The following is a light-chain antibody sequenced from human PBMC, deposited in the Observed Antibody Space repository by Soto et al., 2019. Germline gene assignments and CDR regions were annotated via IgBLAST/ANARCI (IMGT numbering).Light chain of an antibody. CDR1: SGSVSPGSY. CDR3: VLNLGSGIWV. J-gene: IGLJ3*02. CDR2: NTN. V-gene: IGLV8-61*01. Sequence: QTVVTQEPSFSVSPGGTVTLTCGLSSGSVSPGSYPSWYQQTPGQAPRTPIYNTNTRTSGVPDRFSGSIVGNKAALTITGAQADDESDYYCVLNLGSGIWVFGGGTKLTVL.